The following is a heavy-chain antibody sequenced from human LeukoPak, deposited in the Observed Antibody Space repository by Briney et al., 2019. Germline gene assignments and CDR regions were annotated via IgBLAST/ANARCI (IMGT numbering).Heavy chain of an antibody. CDR1: GFTFNSYA. CDR3: ARARGWQPNYYYYYMDV. CDR2: LWYDGSNK. V-gene: IGHV3-33*07. D-gene: IGHD2-15*01. J-gene: IGHJ6*03. Sequence: GGSLRLSCTPSGFTFNSYAMFWLPQAPGQGLVGGSLLWYDGSNKYYADSVKGRFTISRDNSKNTLYLQINSLRGEDTAVYYCARARGWQPNYYYYYMDVWGTGTTVTVSS.